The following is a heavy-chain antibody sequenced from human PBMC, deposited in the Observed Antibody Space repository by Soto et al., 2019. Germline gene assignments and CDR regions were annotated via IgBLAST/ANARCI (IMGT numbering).Heavy chain of an antibody. J-gene: IGHJ4*02. D-gene: IGHD6-13*01. CDR2: IKQDGSEK. Sequence: LRLSCAASGFTFSTYWMSWVRQAPGKGLEWVANIKQDGSEKYYVDSVKGRFTISRDNAKNSLYLQMNSLRAEDTAVYFCATGYSRFDYWGQGALVTVSS. CDR1: GFTFSTYW. CDR3: ATGYSRFDY. V-gene: IGHV3-7*03.